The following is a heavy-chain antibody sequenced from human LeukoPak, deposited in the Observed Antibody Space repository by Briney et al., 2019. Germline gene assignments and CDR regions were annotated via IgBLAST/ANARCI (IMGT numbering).Heavy chain of an antibody. CDR1: GYTFTTYG. CDR2: ISTYNENT. Sequence: ASVTVSCKASGYTFTTYGISWVRQAPGQGLEWMGWISTYNENTNYTQRLQGRVTMTTDTSTSTAYMELRSLRSDDTAVYYCARGLAYYYDNSGYPDYWGQGTLVTVS. J-gene: IGHJ4*02. CDR3: ARGLAYYYDNSGYPDY. V-gene: IGHV1-18*01. D-gene: IGHD3-22*01.